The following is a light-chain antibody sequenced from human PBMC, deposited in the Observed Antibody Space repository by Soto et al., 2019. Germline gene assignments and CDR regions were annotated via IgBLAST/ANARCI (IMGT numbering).Light chain of an antibody. CDR1: QSISTY. CDR2: DAS. CDR3: QQYNNWPFS. V-gene: IGKV3-11*01. J-gene: IGKJ5*01. Sequence: EIVLTQSPATLSLSPGERATLSCRASQSISTYLAWYQQKPGQPPRLLIYDASHRATGIPARFGGSGSGTDFTLTISNLEPEDSAVYFCQQYNNWPFSFGQGTRLEIK.